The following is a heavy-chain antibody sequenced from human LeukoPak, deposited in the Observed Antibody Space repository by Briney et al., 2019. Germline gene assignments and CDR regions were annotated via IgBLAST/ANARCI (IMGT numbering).Heavy chain of an antibody. CDR1: GFTFSTYA. V-gene: IGHV3-23*01. CDR3: AKRLWESKGLDPFDI. D-gene: IGHD5-18*01. Sequence: GGSLRLSCAASGFTFSTYAMTWVRQAPGKGLEWVSGISGNSDMTYYADSVKGRFSISRDNSKNTLYLQMNSLRADDTALYYCAKRLWESKGLDPFDIWGQGTMATVSS. J-gene: IGHJ3*02. CDR2: ISGNSDMT.